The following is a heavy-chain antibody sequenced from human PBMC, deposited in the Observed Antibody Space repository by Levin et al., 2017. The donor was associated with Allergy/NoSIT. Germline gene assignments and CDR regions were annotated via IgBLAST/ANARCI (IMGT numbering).Heavy chain of an antibody. Sequence: GESLKISFKGSGYSFTSYWIGWVRQMPGKGLEWMGIIYPGDSDTRYSPSFQGQVTISADKSISTAYLQWSSLKASDTAMYYCARQRRMLYCGGDCYPDYWGQGTLVTVSS. V-gene: IGHV5-51*01. CDR2: IYPGDSDT. J-gene: IGHJ4*02. D-gene: IGHD2-21*02. CDR3: ARQRRMLYCGGDCYPDY. CDR1: GYSFTSYW.